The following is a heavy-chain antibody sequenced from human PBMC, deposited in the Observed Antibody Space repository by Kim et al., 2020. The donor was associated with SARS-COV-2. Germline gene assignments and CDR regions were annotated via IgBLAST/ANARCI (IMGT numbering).Heavy chain of an antibody. Sequence: YGDSVKGRLPISRDNSKNTLYLKLNSLRAEDTAVYYCAIVASKLRFLNFEYWGQGTLVTVSP. V-gene: IGHV3-23*01. D-gene: IGHD3-3*01. J-gene: IGHJ4*02. CDR3: AIVASKLRFLNFEY.